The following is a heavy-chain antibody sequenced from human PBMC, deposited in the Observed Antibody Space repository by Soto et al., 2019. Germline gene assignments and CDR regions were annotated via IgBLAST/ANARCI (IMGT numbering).Heavy chain of an antibody. V-gene: IGHV4-34*01. CDR1: GGSFSGYY. D-gene: IGHD2-21*01. Sequence: SETLSLTCAVYGGSFSGYYWSWIRQPPGKGLEWIGEINHSGSTNYNPSLKSRVTISVDTSKNQFSLKLSSVTAADTAVYYCARAHLRAIVVVIAKSTYYFDYWGQGTLVTVSS. J-gene: IGHJ4*02. CDR3: ARAHLRAIVVVIAKSTYYFDY. CDR2: INHSGST.